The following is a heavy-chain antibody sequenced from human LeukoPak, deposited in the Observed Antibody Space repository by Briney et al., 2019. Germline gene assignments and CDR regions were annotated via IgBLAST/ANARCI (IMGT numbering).Heavy chain of an antibody. Sequence: ASVKVSCKASGYTFTSYYMHWVRQAPGQGLEWMGIINPSGGSTSYAQKFQGRVTMTRDTSTSTVYMELSSLRSEDTAVYYCARGEITMIVVNAFDIWGQGTMVTVPS. J-gene: IGHJ3*02. CDR1: GYTFTSYY. CDR3: ARGEITMIVVNAFDI. CDR2: INPSGGST. D-gene: IGHD3-22*01. V-gene: IGHV1-46*01.